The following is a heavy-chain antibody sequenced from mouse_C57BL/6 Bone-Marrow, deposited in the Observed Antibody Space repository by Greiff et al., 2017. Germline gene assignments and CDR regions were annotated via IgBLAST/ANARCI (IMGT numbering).Heavy chain of an antibody. Sequence: EVQLQQSGPELVKPGASVKISCKASGYTFTDYYMNWVKQSHGKSLEWIGDINPNNGGTSYNQKFKGKATLTVDKSSSTAFMELRSLTSEDSAVYYCAIRGKSITTVVAFSKYFGYWGQGTTLTVSS. V-gene: IGHV1-26*01. CDR1: GYTFTDYY. J-gene: IGHJ2*01. CDR2: INPNNGGT. D-gene: IGHD1-1*01. CDR3: AIRGKSITTVVAFSKYFGY.